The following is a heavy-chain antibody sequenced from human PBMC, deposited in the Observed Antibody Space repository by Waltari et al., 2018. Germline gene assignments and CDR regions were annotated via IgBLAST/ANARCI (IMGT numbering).Heavy chain of an antibody. CDR1: GFTVSDNY. Sequence: EVQLVESGGGLIQPGGSLRLSCPASGFTVSDNYMSWVRQAPGKGLEWVSVIYSGGSTYYADSVKGRFTISRDSSKNTLSLQMNSLRAEDTAVYYCAGKYGSGNYYYDYWGQGTLVTVSS. CDR2: IYSGGST. J-gene: IGHJ4*02. D-gene: IGHD3-10*01. V-gene: IGHV3-53*01. CDR3: AGKYGSGNYYYDY.